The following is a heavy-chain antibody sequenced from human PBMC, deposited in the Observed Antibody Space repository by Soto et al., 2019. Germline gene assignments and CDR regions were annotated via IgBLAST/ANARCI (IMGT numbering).Heavy chain of an antibody. CDR1: GFTFSIYA. V-gene: IGHV3-23*01. CDR3: ASRYGPASLYGMDV. Sequence: LILSCAASGFTFSIYAMSWVRQAPGKGLEWVSAISGSGGSTYYADSVKGRFTISRDNSKNTLYLQMNSLRAEDTAVYYCASRYGPASLYGMDVWGQGTTVTVSS. CDR2: ISGSGGST. D-gene: IGHD2-2*01. J-gene: IGHJ6*02.